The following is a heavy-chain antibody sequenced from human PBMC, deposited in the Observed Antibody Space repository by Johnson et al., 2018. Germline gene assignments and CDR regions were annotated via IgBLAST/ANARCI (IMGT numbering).Heavy chain of an antibody. Sequence: VQLVESGGGLVKPGVSLRLSCAASGFSFINAWMKWVRQAPGKGLEWVGHIKSKSDGGTTAYAAPGKGRFTISRDDFKNTLYLQMNSLKTEDTAVYFCVTVGEKYYYYMDVWGKGTTVTVSS. CDR3: VTVGEKYYYYMDV. CDR2: IKSKSDGGTT. J-gene: IGHJ6*03. V-gene: IGHV3-15*07. D-gene: IGHD1-26*01. CDR1: GFSFINAW.